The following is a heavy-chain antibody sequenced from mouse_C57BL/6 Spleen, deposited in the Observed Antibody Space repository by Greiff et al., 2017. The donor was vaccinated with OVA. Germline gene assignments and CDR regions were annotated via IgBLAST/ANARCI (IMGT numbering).Heavy chain of an antibody. CDR2: IRNKANGYTT. Sequence: EVQVVESGGGLVQPGGSLSLSCAASGFTFTDYYMSWVRQPPGKALEWLGFIRNKANGYTTEYSASVKGRFTISRDNSQSILYLQMNALRAEDSATYYCASARTGTGAMDYWGQGTSVTVSS. CDR1: GFTFTDYY. D-gene: IGHD4-1*01. CDR3: ASARTGTGAMDY. J-gene: IGHJ4*01. V-gene: IGHV7-3*01.